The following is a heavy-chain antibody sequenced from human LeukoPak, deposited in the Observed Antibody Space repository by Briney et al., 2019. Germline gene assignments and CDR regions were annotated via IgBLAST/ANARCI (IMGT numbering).Heavy chain of an antibody. CDR1: GGSFSFYY. Sequence: SETLSLTCGVSGGSFSFYYWSWIRQPPGKGLEWIGEISQSGSTNYNPSLKSRVTISVDKSKNQFSLKLSSVTAADTAVYYCARAQRYFDGLTQYNWFDPWGQGTLVTVSS. V-gene: IGHV4-34*01. D-gene: IGHD3-9*01. CDR2: ISQSGST. CDR3: ARAQRYFDGLTQYNWFDP. J-gene: IGHJ5*02.